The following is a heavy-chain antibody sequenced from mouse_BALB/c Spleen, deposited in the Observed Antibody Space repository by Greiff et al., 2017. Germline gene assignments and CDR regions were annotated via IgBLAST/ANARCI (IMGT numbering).Heavy chain of an antibody. Sequence: DVKLVESGGGLVQPGGSLRLSCATSGFTFTDYYMSWVRQPPGKALEWLGFIRNKANGYTTEYSASVKGRFTISRDNSQSILYLQMNTLRAEDSATYYCARDMRGGNFDVWGAGTTVTVSS. CDR3: ARDMRGGNFDV. CDR2: IRNKANGYTT. V-gene: IGHV7-3*02. J-gene: IGHJ1*01. CDR1: GFTFTDYY.